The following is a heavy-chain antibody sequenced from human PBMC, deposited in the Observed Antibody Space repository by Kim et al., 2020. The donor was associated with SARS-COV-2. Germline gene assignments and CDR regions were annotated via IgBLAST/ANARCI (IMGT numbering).Heavy chain of an antibody. J-gene: IGHJ6*02. CDR3: ASLLVMVRGAQGGYYGMDV. CDR1: GFTFSSYS. V-gene: IGHV3-21*01. Sequence: GGSLRLSCAASGFTFSSYSMNWVRQAPGKGLEWVSSISSSSSYIYYADSVKGRFTISRDNAKNSLYLQMNSLRAEDTAVYYCASLLVMVRGAQGGYYGMDVWGQGTTVTVSS. D-gene: IGHD3-10*01. CDR2: ISSSSSYI.